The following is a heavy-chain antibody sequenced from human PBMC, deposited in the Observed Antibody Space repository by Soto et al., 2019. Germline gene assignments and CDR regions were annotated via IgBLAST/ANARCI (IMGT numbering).Heavy chain of an antibody. CDR3: AKRVGDS. D-gene: IGHD1-26*01. J-gene: IGHJ4*02. V-gene: IGHV3-23*01. CDR1: GFTFSSYA. CDR2: LSGSGGST. Sequence: EVQLLESGGGLVQPGGSLRLSCAASGFTFSSYAMSWVRQAPGKGLEWVSSLSGSGGSTYYADSVKGRFTISRDNSKNTLSLQMASLRAEDTPEYYCAKRVGDSWGQGTLVTVSS.